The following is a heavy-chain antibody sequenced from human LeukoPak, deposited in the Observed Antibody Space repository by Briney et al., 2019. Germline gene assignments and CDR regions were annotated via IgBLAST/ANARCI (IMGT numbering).Heavy chain of an antibody. V-gene: IGHV3-9*03. CDR1: GFTFDDYA. J-gene: IGHJ4*02. D-gene: IGHD3-22*01. Sequence: PGRSLRLSCAASGFTFDDYAMDWVRQAPGKGLEWVSGISWNSGSIVYADSVKGGFTISRDNAKNSLYLQMNSLRAEDMALYYCAKGGDPDYYDSLDYWGQGTLVTVSS. CDR2: ISWNSGSI. CDR3: AKGGDPDYYDSLDY.